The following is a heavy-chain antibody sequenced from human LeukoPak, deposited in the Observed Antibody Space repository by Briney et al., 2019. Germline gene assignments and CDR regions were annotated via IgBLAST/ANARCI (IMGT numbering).Heavy chain of an antibody. D-gene: IGHD3-3*01. V-gene: IGHV1-46*01. Sequence: ASVKVSCKASGYTFSSKNVHWVRQAPGQGLEWMGIINPSGGSTNFPQKFQGRVTMSRDKSTSTVYMELSNLRSEDTAVYYCASWPGEAHNSLWSGPFDHWGQGTLVTVSS. CDR3: ASWPGEAHNSLWSGPFDH. CDR1: GYTFSSKN. J-gene: IGHJ4*02. CDR2: INPSGGST.